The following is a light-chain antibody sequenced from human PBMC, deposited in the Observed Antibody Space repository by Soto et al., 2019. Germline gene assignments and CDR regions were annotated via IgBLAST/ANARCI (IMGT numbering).Light chain of an antibody. V-gene: IGKV3-15*01. CDR1: QSVSNN. J-gene: IGKJ5*01. CDR2: GAT. CDR3: QQYNDWPPIT. Sequence: EIVMTQSLATLSVSLGERATLSCMASQSVSNNLAWYQQKPGQAPRLLISGATTRATGIPVRISGRGSGTEFTLTISSLQSEDFAVYYCQQYNDWPPITFGQGTRLEIK.